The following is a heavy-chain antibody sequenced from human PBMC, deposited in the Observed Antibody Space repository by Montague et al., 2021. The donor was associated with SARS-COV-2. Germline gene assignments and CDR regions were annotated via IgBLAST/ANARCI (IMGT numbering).Heavy chain of an antibody. Sequence: TLSPTCTVSGGSIRSGSYYWSWIRQPAGKGLEWIGRIYSSGSTNYNPSLKSRVAMSVDTSKNQFSLKVSYVTAADTAVYYCARDYGDYSYYYGLDVWGQGTTVTVSS. V-gene: IGHV4-61*02. CDR1: GGSIRSGSYY. D-gene: IGHD4-17*01. J-gene: IGHJ6*02. CDR3: ARDYGDYSYYYGLDV. CDR2: IYSSGST.